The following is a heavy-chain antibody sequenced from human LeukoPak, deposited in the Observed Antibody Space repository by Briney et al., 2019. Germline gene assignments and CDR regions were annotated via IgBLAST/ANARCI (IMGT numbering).Heavy chain of an antibody. J-gene: IGHJ4*02. CDR2: ISYDGSNK. V-gene: IGHV3-30*18. CDR3: AKGRILGSYYSPLDY. CDR1: GFTFSSYG. Sequence: GGFLRLSCAASGFTFSSYGMHWVRQAPGKGLEWVAVISYDGSNKYYADSVKGRFTISRDNSKNTLYLQMNSLRAEDTAVYYCAKGRILGSYYSPLDYWGQGTLVTVSS. D-gene: IGHD3-10*01.